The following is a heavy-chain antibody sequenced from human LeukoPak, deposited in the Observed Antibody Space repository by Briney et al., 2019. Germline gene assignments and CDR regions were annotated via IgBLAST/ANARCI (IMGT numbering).Heavy chain of an antibody. CDR2: IYTSGSA. Sequence: SETLSLTCTVSGGSITSGSYYWSWIRQPAGKGLEWIGRIYTSGSAKYNPSLRSRVTISADTSKNQFSLKLNSVTAADTALYYCARGTFTAAAWGSHNCFDPWGQGTLVTVSS. CDR1: GGSITSGSYY. J-gene: IGHJ5*02. CDR3: ARGTFTAAAWGSHNCFDP. D-gene: IGHD6-13*01. V-gene: IGHV4-61*02.